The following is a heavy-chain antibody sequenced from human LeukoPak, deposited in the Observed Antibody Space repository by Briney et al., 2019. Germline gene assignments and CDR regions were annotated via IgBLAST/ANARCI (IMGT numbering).Heavy chain of an antibody. CDR1: GFTFSSYS. CDR3: ARDVSAVTSTGMDV. J-gene: IGHJ6*02. Sequence: GGSLRLSCAASGFTFSSYSMNWVRQAPGKGLEWVSYISSSSSTIYYADSVKGRFTISRDIAKNSLYLQMNSPRAEDTALYYCARDVSAVTSTGMDVWGQGTTVTVSS. D-gene: IGHD4-17*01. V-gene: IGHV3-48*04. CDR2: ISSSSSTI.